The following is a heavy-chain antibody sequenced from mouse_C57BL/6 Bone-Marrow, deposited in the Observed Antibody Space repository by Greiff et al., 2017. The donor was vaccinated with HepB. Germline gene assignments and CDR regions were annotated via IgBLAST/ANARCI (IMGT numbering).Heavy chain of an antibody. Sequence: VQLQQPGTELVKPGASVKLSCKASGYTFTSYWMHWVKQRPGQGLEWIGNINPSNGGTNYNEKFKSKATLTVDKSSSTAYMQLSSLTSEDSAVYYCARGDYGSSAWFAYWGQGTLVTVSA. J-gene: IGHJ3*01. V-gene: IGHV1-53*01. CDR1: GYTFTSYW. D-gene: IGHD1-1*01. CDR2: INPSNGGT. CDR3: ARGDYGSSAWFAY.